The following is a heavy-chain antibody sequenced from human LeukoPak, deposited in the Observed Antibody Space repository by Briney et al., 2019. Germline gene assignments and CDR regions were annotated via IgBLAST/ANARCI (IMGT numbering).Heavy chain of an antibody. CDR3: ARVEPYYDFWSGYYLFDY. J-gene: IGHJ4*02. CDR1: GHTFTGYY. D-gene: IGHD3-3*01. V-gene: IGHV1-2*02. CDR2: INPNSGGT. Sequence: GASVKVSCEASGHTFTGYYMHWVRQAPGQGLEWMGWINPNSGGTNYAQKFQGRVTMTRDTSISTAYMELSRLRSDDTAVYYCARVEPYYDFWSGYYLFDYWGQGTLVTVSS.